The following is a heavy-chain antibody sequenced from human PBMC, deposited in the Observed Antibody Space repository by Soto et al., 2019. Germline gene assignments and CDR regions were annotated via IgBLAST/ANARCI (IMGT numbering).Heavy chain of an antibody. CDR3: AKVGLFDGNKPITFEF. D-gene: IGHD3-3*01. Sequence: LRLSCAASGFRFSNYWMSWVRQPPGRGLEWVANINQDETRQSYVDSVEGRFSLSRDNAKNSLYLQMNSLSVEDTAVYYCAKVGLFDGNKPITFEFWGQGTLVTVSS. J-gene: IGHJ4*02. V-gene: IGHV3-7*03. CDR1: GFRFSNYW. CDR2: INQDETRQ.